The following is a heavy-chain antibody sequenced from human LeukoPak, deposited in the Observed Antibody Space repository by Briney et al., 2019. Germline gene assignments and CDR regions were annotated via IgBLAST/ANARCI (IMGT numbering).Heavy chain of an antibody. CDR3: ARVGYSGYDPADYYYMDV. J-gene: IGHJ6*03. CDR1: GGSFSGYY. CDR2: INHSGST. V-gene: IGHV4-34*01. Sequence: SETLSLTCAVYGGSFSGYYWSWIRQPPGKGLEWIGEINHSGSTNYNPSLKSRVTISVDTSKNQFSLKLSSVTAADTAVYYCARVGYSGYDPADYYYMDVWGKGTTVTVSS. D-gene: IGHD5-12*01.